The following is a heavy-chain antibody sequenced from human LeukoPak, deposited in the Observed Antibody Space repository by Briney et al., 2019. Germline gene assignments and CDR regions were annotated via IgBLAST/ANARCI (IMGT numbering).Heavy chain of an antibody. V-gene: IGHV3-30*18. D-gene: IGHD2-15*01. CDR3: AKDRGYCSGGGCYSYYYYGMDV. J-gene: IGHJ6*02. CDR1: GFTLSSYG. Sequence: GRSLRLSCAASGFTLSSYGLHWVRQAPGKGLEWVAVISFDGSNKYYADSVKGRFTISRDNSNNTLYLQMNSLRAEDTAPYYCAKDRGYCSGGGCYSYYYYGMDVWGQGTTVTVSS. CDR2: ISFDGSNK.